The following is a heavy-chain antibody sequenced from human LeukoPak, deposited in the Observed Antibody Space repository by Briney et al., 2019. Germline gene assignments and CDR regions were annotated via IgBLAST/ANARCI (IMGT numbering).Heavy chain of an antibody. CDR3: ATDLAVAGTFSY. V-gene: IGHV1-24*01. J-gene: IGHJ4*02. CDR2: FDPEDGET. D-gene: IGHD6-19*01. Sequence: ASVKVSCKVSGYTLTELSMHWVRQAPGKGLEWMGGFDPEDGETIYAQKFQGRVTMTEDTSTDTAYMELSSLRSEDTAVYYCATDLAVAGTFSYWGQGTLVTVSP. CDR1: GYTLTELS.